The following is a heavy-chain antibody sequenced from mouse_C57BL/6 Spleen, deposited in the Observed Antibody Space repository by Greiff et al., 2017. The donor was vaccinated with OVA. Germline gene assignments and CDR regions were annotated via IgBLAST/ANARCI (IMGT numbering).Heavy chain of an antibody. V-gene: IGHV1-18*01. D-gene: IGHD4-1*02. CDR1: GYTFTDYN. CDR2: INPNNGGT. Sequence: VQLKHSGPELVKPGASVKIPCKASGYTFTDYNMDWVKQSHGKSLEWIGDINPNNGGTIYNQKFKGKATLTVDKSSSTAYMELRSLTSEDTAVYYCARRADQLALYYFDYWGQGTTLTVSS. J-gene: IGHJ2*01. CDR3: ARRADQLALYYFDY.